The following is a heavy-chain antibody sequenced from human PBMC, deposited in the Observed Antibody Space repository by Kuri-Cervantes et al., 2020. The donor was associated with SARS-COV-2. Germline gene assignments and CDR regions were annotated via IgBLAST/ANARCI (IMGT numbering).Heavy chain of an antibody. Sequence: GESLKISCVASGFTFTDYAMHWVRQGPGKGLEWVAVISGGAKTEYYGDSVKGRFTISRDNSNNILYLQMNNLRPEDTAVYYCAKVFPDYYDSSGYYYVVSAPPGDYWGQGTLVTVSS. CDR3: AKVFPDYYDSSGYYYVVSAPPGDY. D-gene: IGHD3-22*01. CDR2: ISGGAKTE. CDR1: GFTFTDYA. J-gene: IGHJ4*02. V-gene: IGHV3-30*04.